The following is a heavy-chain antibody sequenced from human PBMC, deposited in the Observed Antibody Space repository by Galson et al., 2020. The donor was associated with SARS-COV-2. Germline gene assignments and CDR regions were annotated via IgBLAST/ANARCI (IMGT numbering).Heavy chain of an antibody. D-gene: IGHD3-16*02. CDR1: GFTFTSSA. CDR3: AAHPSYDYVWGSYRPLDY. Sequence: SVKVSCKASGFTFTSSAMQWVRQARGQRLEWIGWIVVGSGNTNYAQKFQERVTITRDMSTSTAYMGLSSLRSEDTAVYYCAAHPSYDYVWGSYRPLDYWGQGTLVTVSS. V-gene: IGHV1-58*02. J-gene: IGHJ4*02. CDR2: IVVGSGNT.